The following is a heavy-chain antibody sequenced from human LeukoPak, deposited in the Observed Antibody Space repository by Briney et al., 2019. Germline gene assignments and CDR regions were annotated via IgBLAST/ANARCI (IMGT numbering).Heavy chain of an antibody. CDR3: SKAGCSATTCYSSS. V-gene: IGHV3-23*01. CDR1: GFTFSTYA. Sequence: GGSLRLSCAASGFTFSTYAMSWVRQAPGKGLEWVSVISGQSPNTYYADSVKGRFIISRDNSKNTLDLQMNSLRADDTAMYYCSKAGCSATTCYSSSWGQGTLVTVSS. J-gene: IGHJ5*02. D-gene: IGHD2-2*01. CDR2: ISGQSPNT.